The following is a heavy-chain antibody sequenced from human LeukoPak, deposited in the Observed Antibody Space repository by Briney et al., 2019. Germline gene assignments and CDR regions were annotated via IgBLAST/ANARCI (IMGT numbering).Heavy chain of an antibody. V-gene: IGHV4-30-4*08. CDR3: ARLPDTRYCSSTSCYTAAVTAFDI. Sequence: SQTLSLTCTVSGGSISSGDYYWSWIRQPPGKGLEWIGYIYYSGSTYYNPTLKSRVTISVDTSKNQFSLKLSSVTAADTAVHYCARLPDTRYCSSTSCYTAAVTAFDIWGQGTMVTVSS. CDR1: GGSISSGDYY. J-gene: IGHJ3*02. CDR2: IYYSGST. D-gene: IGHD2-2*02.